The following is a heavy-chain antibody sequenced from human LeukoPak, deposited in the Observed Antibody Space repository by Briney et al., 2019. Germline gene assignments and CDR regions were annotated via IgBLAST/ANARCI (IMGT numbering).Heavy chain of an antibody. CDR3: AKPQSLWFGEWRMDV. V-gene: IGHV3-23*01. CDR2: ISGSGGST. Sequence: GGSLRLSCAASGFTFSSYAVSWVRQAPGKGLEWVSAISGSGGSTYYADSVKGRFTISRDNSKNTLYLQMNSLRAEDTAVYYCAKPQSLWFGEWRMDVWGQGTTVTVSS. CDR1: GFTFSSYA. J-gene: IGHJ6*02. D-gene: IGHD3-10*01.